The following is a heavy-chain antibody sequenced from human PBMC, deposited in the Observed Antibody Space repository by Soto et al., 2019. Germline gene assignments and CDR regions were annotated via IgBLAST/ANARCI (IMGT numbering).Heavy chain of an antibody. V-gene: IGHV1-69*01. CDR2: NIPMLGTA. D-gene: IGHD3-22*01. J-gene: IGHJ4*02. CDR1: GDTFSSYA. Sequence: QVQLVQSGAEVKKPGSSVKVSCKASGDTFSSYAINWVRQAPGQGIEWMGGNIPMLGTANYAQKFKGRVTITAGESTSTVYMEVSSLRSEVTAVYYCARVGPAHYYDSSGYYSPLDYWGQVTLVTVSS. CDR3: ARVGPAHYYDSSGYYSPLDY.